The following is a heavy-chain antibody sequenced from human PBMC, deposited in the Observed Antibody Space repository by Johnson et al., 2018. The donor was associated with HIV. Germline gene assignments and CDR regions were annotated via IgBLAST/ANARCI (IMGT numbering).Heavy chain of an antibody. V-gene: IGHV3-30-3*01. CDR2: ISYDGSNK. CDR1: GFTFSSYA. D-gene: IGHD1-26*01. J-gene: IGHJ3*02. CDR3: AKGREELLMDDAFDI. Sequence: QVQLVESGGGLVKPGGSLRLSCAASGFTFSSYAMHWVRQAPGKGLEWVAVISYDGSNKYYADSVKGRFTISRDNSKDTLYLQMNSLRAEDTAVYYCAKGREELLMDDAFDIWGQETMVTVSS.